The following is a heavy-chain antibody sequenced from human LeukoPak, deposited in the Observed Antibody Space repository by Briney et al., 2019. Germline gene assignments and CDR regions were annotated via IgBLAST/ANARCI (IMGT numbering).Heavy chain of an antibody. CDR2: IHSGGYT. CDR3: TQRQGPMSGSYDYFDP. CDR1: GGSLSGYY. Sequence: SETPSLTCTVSGGSLSGYYWSWIRQPPGQGLEWIAYIHSGGYTNYNPSLRSRVTISVDTSKNQFSLGVPSLTAADTAIYYCTQRQGPMSGSYDYFDPWGQGILVTVSS. V-gene: IGHV4-4*09. D-gene: IGHD1-26*01. J-gene: IGHJ5*02.